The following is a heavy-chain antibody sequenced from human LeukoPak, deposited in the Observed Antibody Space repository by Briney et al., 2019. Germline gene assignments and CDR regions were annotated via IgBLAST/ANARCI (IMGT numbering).Heavy chain of an antibody. D-gene: IGHD5-18*01. J-gene: IGHJ4*02. CDR2: IWYDGSNE. CDR1: GFAFSNYG. Sequence: GRSLRLSCAASGFAFSNYGMHWVRQAPGKGLEWVAVIWYDGSNEKYADSLKGRFTISRDNSKNRLYLQMTSLRAEDTAVYYCTRDRGGYTYATCDYWGLGTLVTVSS. V-gene: IGHV3-33*01. CDR3: TRDRGGYTYATCDY.